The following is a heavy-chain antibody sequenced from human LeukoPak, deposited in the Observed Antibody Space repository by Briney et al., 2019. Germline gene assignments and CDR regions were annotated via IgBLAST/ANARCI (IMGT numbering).Heavy chain of an antibody. CDR1: GDSISTPHW. V-gene: IGHV4-4*02. CDR3: ARLNADYGYYGPHDAFDI. J-gene: IGHJ3*02. D-gene: IGHD4-17*01. Sequence: SETLSLTCDVSGDSISTPHWWSWVRQPPGKWLEWIGEIFHSGRVNYIPSLQSRVTISLDKSKNQISLEVNSVTAADTAVYYCARLNADYGYYGPHDAFDIWGQGTLVAVSS. CDR2: IFHSGRV.